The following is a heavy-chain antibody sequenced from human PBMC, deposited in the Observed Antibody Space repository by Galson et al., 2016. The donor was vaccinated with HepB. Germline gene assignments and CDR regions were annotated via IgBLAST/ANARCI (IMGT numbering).Heavy chain of an antibody. Sequence: CAISGDSVSSNSAAWNWIRQPPSRGLEWLGRTYYRSKWYNDYAVSVKSRISIEPDTSKNQFSLHLNSVTPEDTAVYYCARVPFRGDSYRDAFDIWGQGTMVTVSP. V-gene: IGHV6-1*01. CDR3: ARVPFRGDSYRDAFDI. CDR1: GDSVSSNSAA. D-gene: IGHD3-10*01. CDR2: TYYRSKWYN. J-gene: IGHJ3*02.